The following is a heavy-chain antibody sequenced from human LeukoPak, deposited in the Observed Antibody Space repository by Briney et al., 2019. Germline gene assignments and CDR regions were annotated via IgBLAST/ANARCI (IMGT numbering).Heavy chain of an antibody. CDR1: GVTFSHFW. J-gene: IGHJ6*03. V-gene: IGHV3-23*01. CDR3: AKGTYCSGANCYPSVYYYYYMDV. D-gene: IGHD2-15*01. CDR2: ISASGGNT. Sequence: GGSLRLSCIASGVTFSHFWMSWVRQAPGKGLEWVSAISASGGNTYYADSMKGRFTISRDNSKNTLYLQMSSLTAEDTAVYYCAKGTYCSGANCYPSVYYYYYMDVWGKGTTVTVSS.